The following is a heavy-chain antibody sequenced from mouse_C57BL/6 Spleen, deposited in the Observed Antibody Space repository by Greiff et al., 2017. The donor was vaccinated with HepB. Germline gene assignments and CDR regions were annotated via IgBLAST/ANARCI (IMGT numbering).Heavy chain of an antibody. CDR1: GFTFSSYA. Sequence: EVHLVESGGGLVKPGGSLKLSCAASGFTFSSYAMSWVRQTPEKRLEWVATISDGGSYTYYPDNVKGRFTISRDNAKNNLYLQMSHLKSEDTAMYYCARDLHWFAYWGQGTLVTVSA. CDR3: ARDLHWFAY. CDR2: ISDGGSYT. V-gene: IGHV5-4*01. J-gene: IGHJ3*01.